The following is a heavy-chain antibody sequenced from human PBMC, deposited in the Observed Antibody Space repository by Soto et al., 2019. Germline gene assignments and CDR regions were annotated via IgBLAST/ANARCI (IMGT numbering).Heavy chain of an antibody. Sequence: GGSLGLSCAASGFTFSSYSMNWVRQAPGKGLEWVSYISSSSSTIYYADSVKGRFTISRDNAKNSLYLQMNSLRAEDTAVYYCARDFSAITYGDYCFDYWGQGTLVTVSS. CDR2: ISSSSSTI. V-gene: IGHV3-48*01. D-gene: IGHD4-17*01. J-gene: IGHJ4*02. CDR1: GFTFSSYS. CDR3: ARDFSAITYGDYCFDY.